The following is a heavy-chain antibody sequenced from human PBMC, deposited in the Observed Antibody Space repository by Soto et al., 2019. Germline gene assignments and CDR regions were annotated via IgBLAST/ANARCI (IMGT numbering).Heavy chain of an antibody. D-gene: IGHD2-2*01. V-gene: IGHV3-11*01. J-gene: IGHJ4*02. CDR1: GFTFSNYY. CDR2: ISSTGRTI. Sequence: GGSLRLSCGASGFTFSNYYMSWIRQAPGKGLEWVPYISSTGRTIYYADSVKGRFTVSRDNAQNSLSLKLNSLRVEDTAVYYCAKARYTSPIYFFDSWGQGTLVTVSS. CDR3: AKARYTSPIYFFDS.